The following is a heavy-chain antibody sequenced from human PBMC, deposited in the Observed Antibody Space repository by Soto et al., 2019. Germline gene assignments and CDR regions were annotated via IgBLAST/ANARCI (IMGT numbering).Heavy chain of an antibody. J-gene: IGHJ4*02. D-gene: IGHD6-13*01. CDR2: SNHSGST. CDR3: ARARSWYPTDY. Sequence: QVQLQQWGAGLLKPSETLSLTCAVYGGSFSGYYWSWIRQPPGKGLEWIGESNHSGSTNYNPSLKSRVTISVDTSKNQSSLKLSSVTAADTAVYYCARARSWYPTDYWGQGTLVTVSS. V-gene: IGHV4-34*01. CDR1: GGSFSGYY.